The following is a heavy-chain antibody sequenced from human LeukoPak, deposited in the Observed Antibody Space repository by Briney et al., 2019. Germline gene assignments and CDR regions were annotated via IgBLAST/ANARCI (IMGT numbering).Heavy chain of an antibody. CDR1: SGSISTFY. V-gene: IGHV4-4*07. Sequence: SETLSLTCTVSSGSISTFYWSWIRLPAGKGLEWIGRIYTSGRTNYNPSLKSRVTMSLDTSKNQFSLKLSSVTAADTAVYYCVRAVGPVGGYDSPWGQGTLVTVSS. CDR2: IYTSGRT. J-gene: IGHJ5*02. D-gene: IGHD5-12*01. CDR3: VRAVGPVGGYDSP.